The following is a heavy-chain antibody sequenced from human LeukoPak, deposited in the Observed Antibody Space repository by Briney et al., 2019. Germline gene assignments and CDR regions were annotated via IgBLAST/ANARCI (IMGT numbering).Heavy chain of an antibody. CDR3: ARDPMVRGAIVVTCLDC. CDR1: EFTFSSYS. J-gene: IGHJ4*02. Sequence: QSGGSLRLSCAASEFTFSSYSMNWVRQAPGKGLEWVSYITNSGNSKSYADSVKGRFTISRDNTKNSLYLQMNGLRAEDTAVYYCARDPMVRGAIVVTCLDCWGQGTLVTVSS. D-gene: IGHD3-10*01. V-gene: IGHV3-48*01. CDR2: ITNSGNSK.